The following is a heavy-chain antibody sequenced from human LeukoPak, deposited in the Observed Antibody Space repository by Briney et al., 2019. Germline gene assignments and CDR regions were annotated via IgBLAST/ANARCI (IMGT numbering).Heavy chain of an antibody. Sequence: ASVKVSCKASGYTLNNYDINWVRQAPGQGLEGMGWMNPNSGNTGYAQKFQGRFTLTRETFISTAYMELSSLRSDDTAVYYCVRAMAPLDTFNYQYAMDVWGQGTMVTVSS. CDR1: GYTLNNYD. D-gene: IGHD5-24*01. V-gene: IGHV1-8*01. CDR2: MNPNSGNT. CDR3: VRAMAPLDTFNYQYAMDV. J-gene: IGHJ6*02.